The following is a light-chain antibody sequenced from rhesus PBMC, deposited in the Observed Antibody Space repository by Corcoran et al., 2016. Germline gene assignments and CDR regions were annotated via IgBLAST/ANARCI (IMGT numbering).Light chain of an antibody. CDR2: AAS. J-gene: IGKJ1*01. CDR3: LRDYTTPWT. Sequence: DIQMTQSPSSLSASVGDRVTVTCRASQAINKELSWYQQKPGKAPILLIYAASSLQTGVSSRVSGSGSGTDYTLTITSLQPEDVATYYCLRDYTTPWTFGQGTKVEI. CDR1: QAINKE. V-gene: IGKV1-94*01.